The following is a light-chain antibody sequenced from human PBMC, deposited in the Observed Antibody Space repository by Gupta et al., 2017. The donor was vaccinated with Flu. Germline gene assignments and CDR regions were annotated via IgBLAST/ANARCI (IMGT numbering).Light chain of an antibody. Sequence: HSALTQPPSASGSRGQSVTISCTGSGSDVGRYNYVSWYQQDPGKAPKLLLYQVNKRPSGAPDRFSGSKSGNTASLIISGLQTEDDADYYCSSYAGSNTVVFGGGTKLTVL. J-gene: IGLJ2*01. V-gene: IGLV2-8*01. CDR2: QVN. CDR3: SSYAGSNTVV. CDR1: GSDVGRYNY.